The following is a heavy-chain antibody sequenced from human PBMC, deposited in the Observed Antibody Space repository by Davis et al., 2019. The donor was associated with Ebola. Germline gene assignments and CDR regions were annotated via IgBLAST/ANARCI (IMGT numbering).Heavy chain of an antibody. D-gene: IGHD1-20*01. CDR2: INPNSGGT. Sequence: ASVKVSCKASGYTFTDYYMHWVRQAPGQGLEWMGWINPNSGGTNYAQKFQGWLTMTRDTSISTAYMELSRLRSDDTAVYYCAGGRMYNWNLNYWGQGTLVTVSS. J-gene: IGHJ4*02. CDR3: AGGRMYNWNLNY. CDR1: GYTFTDYY. V-gene: IGHV1-2*04.